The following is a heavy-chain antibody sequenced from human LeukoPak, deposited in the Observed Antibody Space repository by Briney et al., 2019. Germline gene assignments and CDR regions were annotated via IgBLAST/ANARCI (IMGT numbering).Heavy chain of an antibody. Sequence: GGSLRLSCAASGFTFSSYSMNWVRQAPGKGLEWVSSVSSSSSYIYYADSVKGRFTISRDNAKNSLYLQMNSLRAEDTAVYYCAGDILTGCYSSAAFDIWGQGTMVTVSS. D-gene: IGHD3-9*01. V-gene: IGHV3-21*01. CDR2: VSSSSSYI. CDR1: GFTFSSYS. CDR3: AGDILTGCYSSAAFDI. J-gene: IGHJ3*02.